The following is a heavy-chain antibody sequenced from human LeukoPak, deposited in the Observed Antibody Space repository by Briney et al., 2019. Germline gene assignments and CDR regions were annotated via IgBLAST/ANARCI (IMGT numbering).Heavy chain of an antibody. Sequence: SETLSLPCTVPSGTISSYYWSWIRQPPGKGLNWLRHIYYSGSTNDNPSLKSRVTISVDTSKNQFSLKLSSVTAADTAVYYCARGGIAAADNWFDPWGQGTLVTVSS. CDR1: SGTISSYY. J-gene: IGHJ5*02. D-gene: IGHD6-13*01. V-gene: IGHV4-59*01. CDR2: IYYSGST. CDR3: ARGGIAAADNWFDP.